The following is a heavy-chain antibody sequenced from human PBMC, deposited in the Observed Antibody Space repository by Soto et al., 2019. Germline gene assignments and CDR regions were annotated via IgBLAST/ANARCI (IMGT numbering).Heavy chain of an antibody. CDR1: DEPMTTNY. CDR2: IYYNGNT. V-gene: IGHV4-59*01. Sequence: SETLSLTSTVSDEPMTTNYWSWIRQPPGEGLEWIGNIYYNGNTKYNPALKSRVTISVDTSKKQFSLRVRSVTAPDTAVYHCARGFCGDFVMGARNWFAPWGRGSPVTVSS. D-gene: IGHD4-17*01. J-gene: IGHJ5*02. CDR3: ARGFCGDFVMGARNWFAP.